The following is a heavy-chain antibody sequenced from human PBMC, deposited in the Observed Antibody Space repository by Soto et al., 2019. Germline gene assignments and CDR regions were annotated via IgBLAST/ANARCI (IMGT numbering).Heavy chain of an antibody. CDR3: ARHITMAPLLLY. V-gene: IGHV3-53*01. J-gene: IGHJ4*02. CDR1: GFTVSSNY. Sequence: EVQLVESGGGLIQPGGSLRLSCAASGFTVSSNYMSWVRQAPGKGLEWVSVIYSGGSTYYADSVKGRSTISRDNSKNTLYLQLNSLRAEDTAVYYGARHITMAPLLLYWGQGTLVTVSS. D-gene: IGHD3-10*01. CDR2: IYSGGST.